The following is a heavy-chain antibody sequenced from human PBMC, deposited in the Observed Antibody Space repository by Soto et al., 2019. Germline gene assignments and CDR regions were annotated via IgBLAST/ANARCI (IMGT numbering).Heavy chain of an antibody. J-gene: IGHJ4*02. CDR2: ISSSSSYI. D-gene: IGHD5-12*01. CDR1: GFTFSSYS. CDR3: AREVSKYSGYDFDY. Sequence: EVQLVDSGGGLVKPGGSLRLSCAASGFTFSSYSMNWVRQAPGKGLEWVSSISSSSSYIYYADSVKGRFTISRDNAKNSLYLQMNSLRAEDTAVYYCAREVSKYSGYDFDYWGQGTRVTVSS. V-gene: IGHV3-21*01.